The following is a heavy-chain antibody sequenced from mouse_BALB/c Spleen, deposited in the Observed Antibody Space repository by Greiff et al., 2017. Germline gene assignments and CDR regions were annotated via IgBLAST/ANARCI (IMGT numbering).Heavy chain of an antibody. V-gene: IGHV5-9-4*01. CDR3: ARGKASGSFFDY. D-gene: IGHD1-1*02. Sequence: EVKLMESGGGLVKPGGSLKLSCAASGFTFSSYAMSWVRQSPEKRLEWVAEISSGGSYTYYPDTVTGRFTISRDNAKNTLYLEMSSLRSEDTAMYYCARGKASGSFFDYWGQGTTLTVSS. CDR1: GFTFSSYA. CDR2: ISSGGSYT. J-gene: IGHJ2*01.